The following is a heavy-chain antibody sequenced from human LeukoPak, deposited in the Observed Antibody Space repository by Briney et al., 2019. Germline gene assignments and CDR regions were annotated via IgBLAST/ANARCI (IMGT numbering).Heavy chain of an antibody. CDR2: LSGSGSHA. CDR1: GFSFSTYA. V-gene: IGHV3-23*01. CDR3: ARDRGGGYNHCYPLFDY. J-gene: IGHJ4*02. D-gene: IGHD5-18*01. Sequence: GGSLRLSCAASGFSFSTYAMSWVRQAPGKGLEWVSTLSGSGSHAYYADSVKGRLTISRDNSKNTLYLQMNSLRAEDTAVYYCARDRGGGYNHCYPLFDYWGQGTLVTVSS.